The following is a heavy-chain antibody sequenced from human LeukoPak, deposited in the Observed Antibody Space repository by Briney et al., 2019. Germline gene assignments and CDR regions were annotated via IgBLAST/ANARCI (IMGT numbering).Heavy chain of an antibody. CDR1: GGSISGYY. CDR2: IYTNGDT. J-gene: IGHJ4*02. V-gene: IGHV4-4*07. Sequence: SETLSLTCTVSGGSISGYYWSWIRQPAGQGLEWIGRIYTNGDTKFNPSLKSRVTMSVDTSKNQLPLKLRPVTAADTAVYYCARAAGAAGGQYFDYWGQGTLVTVSS. CDR3: ARAAGAAGGQYFDY. D-gene: IGHD6-13*01.